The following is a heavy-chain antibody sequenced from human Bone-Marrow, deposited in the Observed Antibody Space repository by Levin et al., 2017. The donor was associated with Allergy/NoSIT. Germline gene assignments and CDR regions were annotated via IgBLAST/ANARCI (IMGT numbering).Heavy chain of an antibody. CDR2: ISGSGGST. D-gene: IGHD4-17*01. V-gene: IGHV3-23*01. J-gene: IGHJ5*02. Sequence: GESLKISCAASGFTFTTYAMSWVRQAPGKGLEWVSSISGSGGSTYYADSVKGRFTISRDNFKNTLYLQMNSLTAEDTAVYYCATYDYGDYVDWFDPWGQGTLVTVSS. CDR3: ATYDYGDYVDWFDP. CDR1: GFTFTTYA.